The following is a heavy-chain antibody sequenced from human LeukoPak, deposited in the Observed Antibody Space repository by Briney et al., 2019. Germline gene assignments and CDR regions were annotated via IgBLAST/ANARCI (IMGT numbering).Heavy chain of an antibody. Sequence: SETLSLTCTVSGGSISSSSYYWGWIRQPPGKGLEWIGSIYYSGSTYYDPSLKSRVTISVDTSKNQFSLKLSSVTAADTAVYYCARDIVVVTATSRWFDPWGQGTLVTVSS. CDR2: IYYSGST. CDR3: ARDIVVVTATSRWFDP. V-gene: IGHV4-39*07. J-gene: IGHJ5*02. D-gene: IGHD2-21*02. CDR1: GGSISSSSYY.